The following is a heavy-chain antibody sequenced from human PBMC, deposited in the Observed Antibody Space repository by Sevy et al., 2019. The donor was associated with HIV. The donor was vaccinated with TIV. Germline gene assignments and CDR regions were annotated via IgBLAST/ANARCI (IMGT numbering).Heavy chain of an antibody. Sequence: GGSLRLSCAASGFTFSSYWMSWVRQAPGKGLEGVATMKEEGSERNYVDSVKGRFTISRDNAKNSLYLQMNSLRAEDTAVYYCVREGVGGYSYSLDCWGQGTLVTVSS. J-gene: IGHJ4*02. D-gene: IGHD5-18*01. V-gene: IGHV3-7*01. CDR3: VREGVGGYSYSLDC. CDR2: MKEEGSER. CDR1: GFTFSSYW.